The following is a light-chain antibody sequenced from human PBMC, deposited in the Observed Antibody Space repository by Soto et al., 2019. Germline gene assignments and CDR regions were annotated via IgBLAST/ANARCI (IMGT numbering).Light chain of an antibody. CDR3: DSYTSGSSYV. Sequence: QSVLTQPASVSGSPGRSITISCTGTSSDVGGYNYVSWYQQHPGKAPKLMIYDVSYRPSGVSDRFSGSKSGNTASLTISGLQSEDEADYYCDSYTSGSSYVFGTGTRSPS. J-gene: IGLJ1*01. V-gene: IGLV2-14*01. CDR2: DVS. CDR1: SSDVGGYNY.